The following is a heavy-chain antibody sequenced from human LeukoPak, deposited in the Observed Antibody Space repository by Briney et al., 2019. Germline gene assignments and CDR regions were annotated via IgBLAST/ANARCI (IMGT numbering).Heavy chain of an antibody. Sequence: SETLSFTCTVPGGSISSYYWSWIRQPPGKGLEWIGSIYYSGSTNYDPSLKSRVTISVDTSKNQFSLKLSSVTAEDTAVYYCARETTQKGAHYMDVWGKGTTVTISS. D-gene: IGHD1-14*01. J-gene: IGHJ6*03. CDR2: IYYSGST. V-gene: IGHV4-59*13. CDR3: ARETTQKGAHYMDV. CDR1: GGSISSYY.